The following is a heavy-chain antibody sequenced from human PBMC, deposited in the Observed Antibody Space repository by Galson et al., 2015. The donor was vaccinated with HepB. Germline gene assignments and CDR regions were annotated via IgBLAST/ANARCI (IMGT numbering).Heavy chain of an antibody. CDR3: AREREGEGYCSSTSCPSYWYFDL. V-gene: IGHV4-39*07. Sequence: ETLSLTCTVSGGSISSSSYYWGWIRQPPGKGLEWIGSIYYSGSTYYNPSLKSRVTISVDTSKNQFSLKLSSVTAADTAVYYCAREREGEGYCSSTSCPSYWYFDLWGRGTLVTVSS. J-gene: IGHJ2*01. CDR2: IYYSGST. D-gene: IGHD2-2*01. CDR1: GGSISSSSYY.